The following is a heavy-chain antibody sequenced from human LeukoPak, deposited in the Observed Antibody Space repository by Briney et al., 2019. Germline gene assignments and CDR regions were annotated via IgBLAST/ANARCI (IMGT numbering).Heavy chain of an antibody. Sequence: PGGSLRLSCSACGFSFSTYGMQWVRQAPGKGLECVSSIITNLFCTYYAHSLKGIFTISLHNSKNTLYLQMSTLRAEDTPVYYSVKVTDSVPVFYYYGMYVWGQGTTVIVSS. CDR3: VKVTDSVPVFYYYGMYV. D-gene: IGHD1-1*01. V-gene: IGHV3-64D*09. CDR1: GFSFSTYG. J-gene: IGHJ6*02. CDR2: IITNLFCT.